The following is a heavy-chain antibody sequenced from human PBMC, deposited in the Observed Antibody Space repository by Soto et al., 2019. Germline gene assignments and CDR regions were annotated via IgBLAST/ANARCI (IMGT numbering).Heavy chain of an antibody. D-gene: IGHD2-15*01. J-gene: IGHJ6*02. V-gene: IGHV1-69*12. CDR1: GGTFSSYA. Sequence: QVQLVQSGAEVKKPGSSVKVSCKASGGTFSSYAISWVRQAPGQGLEWMGGIIPIFGTANYAQKFQGRVTIPADESTSTAYMELSRLRSEATAMYYCELQNNYSYYGMDVRGQGTTVTVSS. CDR3: ELQNNYSYYGMDV. CDR2: IIPIFGTA.